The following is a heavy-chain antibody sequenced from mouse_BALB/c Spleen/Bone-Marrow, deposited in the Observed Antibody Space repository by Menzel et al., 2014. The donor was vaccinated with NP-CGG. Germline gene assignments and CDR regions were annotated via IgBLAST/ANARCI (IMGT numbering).Heavy chain of an antibody. V-gene: IGHV1-69*01. D-gene: IGHD2-14*01. Sequence: QVHVKQSGAELVMPGASVKMSCKASGYTFTDYWMHWVKQRPGQGLEWIGAIDTSDSYISYNQKFKGKATLTVDESSSTAYMQLSSLTSEDSAVYHCARSDYRCDPLANWGQGTLVTVSA. CDR2: IDTSDSYI. J-gene: IGHJ3*01. CDR1: GYTFTDYW. CDR3: ARSDYRCDPLAN.